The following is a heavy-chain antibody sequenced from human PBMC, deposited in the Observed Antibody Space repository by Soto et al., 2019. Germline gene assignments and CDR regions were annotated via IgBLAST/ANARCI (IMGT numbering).Heavy chain of an antibody. D-gene: IGHD2-2*01. CDR1: GYTFTAYY. CDR3: AREIQLYCISTSCPMDYYYGMDV. J-gene: IGHJ6*02. Sequence: ASVKVSCKASGYTFTAYYIHWLRQAPGQGLEWMGWVNPNSGGTNYAQKFQGWVTMTRDTSISTAYMELSRLRSDDTAVYYCAREIQLYCISTSCPMDYYYGMDVWGQGTTVTVSS. CDR2: VNPNSGGT. V-gene: IGHV1-2*04.